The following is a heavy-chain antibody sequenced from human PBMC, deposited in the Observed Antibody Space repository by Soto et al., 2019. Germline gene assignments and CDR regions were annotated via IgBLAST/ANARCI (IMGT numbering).Heavy chain of an antibody. CDR1: GYTFNYYH. V-gene: IGHV1-2*02. D-gene: IGHD2-8*02. J-gene: IGHJ4*02. CDR2: INPTSGGT. Sequence: XSVKFSCKGSGYTFNYYHMHWVRQAPGQGLEWMGWINPTSGGTMYAQNFQGRVTMTRDTSITTAYMELSRLSSDDTAVYYCSRASAAAGGSSNSLPNDYWGQGTLVTVS. CDR3: SRASAAAGGSSNSLPNDY.